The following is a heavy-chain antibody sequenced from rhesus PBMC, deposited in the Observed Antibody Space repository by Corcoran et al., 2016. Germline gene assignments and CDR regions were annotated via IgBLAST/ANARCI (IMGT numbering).Heavy chain of an antibody. CDR3: GRIKTTGSGIVTTVDL. CDR2: IGGNGGNN. Sequence: QVQLQESGPGLVKPSETLSLICAVSGGSISGYYWNWIRRPPGKGLSGFVLIGGNGGNNNYNPALKSRVTISTDTPKNQCALKVNSVTAADTAVYYCGRIKTTGSGIVTTVDLWGQGVLVTVSS. D-gene: IGHD1-32*01. CDR1: GGSISGYY. V-gene: IGHV4-165*02. J-gene: IGHJ4*01.